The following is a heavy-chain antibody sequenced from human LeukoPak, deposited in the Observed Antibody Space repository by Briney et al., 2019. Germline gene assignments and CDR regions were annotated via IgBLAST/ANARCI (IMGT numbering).Heavy chain of an antibody. CDR2: IWYDGSNK. D-gene: IGHD5-12*01. CDR1: GFTFSSYG. Sequence: GGSLRLSCAASGFTFSSYGMHWVRQAPGKGLEGVAVIWYDGSNKYYADSVKGRFTISRDNSKNTLYLQMNSLRAEDTAVYYCARDRYQGYSGYDSPDYWGQGTLVTVSS. J-gene: IGHJ4*02. V-gene: IGHV3-33*01. CDR3: ARDRYQGYSGYDSPDY.